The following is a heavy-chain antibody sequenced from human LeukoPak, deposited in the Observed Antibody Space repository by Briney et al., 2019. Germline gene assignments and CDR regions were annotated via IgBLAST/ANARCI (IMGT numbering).Heavy chain of an antibody. V-gene: IGHV3-30*01. CDR2: ISPDGSNK. Sequence: GGSLRLSCAASGFAFSTYYIHWVRQAPGKGLEWLAVISPDGSNKYFADSVNGRFTISRDNSKNTIFLQMNSLRVEDTSIYYCARGDSSGYHDFWGQGALVTVSS. J-gene: IGHJ4*02. CDR1: GFAFSTYY. D-gene: IGHD3-22*01. CDR3: ARGDSSGYHDF.